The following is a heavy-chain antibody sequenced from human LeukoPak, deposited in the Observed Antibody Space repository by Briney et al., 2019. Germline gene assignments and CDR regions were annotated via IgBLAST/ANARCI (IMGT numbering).Heavy chain of an antibody. V-gene: IGHV3-74*01. D-gene: IGHD4-17*01. CDR2: INSDGSST. CDR1: GFTSSSYW. CDR3: ARDRVPTVADD. Sequence: GGSLRLSCAPSGFTSSSYWMHWVRHAPGKGLVWVSRINSDGSSTSCADSVKGRFTISRDNAKNTLYLQMNSLRAEDTAVYYCARDRVPTVADDWGQGTLVTVSS. J-gene: IGHJ4*02.